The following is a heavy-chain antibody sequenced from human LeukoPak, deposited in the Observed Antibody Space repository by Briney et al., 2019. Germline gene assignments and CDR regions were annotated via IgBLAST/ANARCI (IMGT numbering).Heavy chain of an antibody. V-gene: IGHV4-34*01. CDR3: ARGSPLRLGELSLYRDFDY. Sequence: SETLSLTCAVYGGSFSGYYWSWIRQPPGKGLEWIGEINHSGSTNYNPSLKSRVTISVDTSKNQFSLKLSSVTAADTAVYYCARGSPLRLGELSLYRDFDYWGQGTLVTVSS. CDR2: INHSGST. CDR1: GGSFSGYY. D-gene: IGHD3-16*02. J-gene: IGHJ4*02.